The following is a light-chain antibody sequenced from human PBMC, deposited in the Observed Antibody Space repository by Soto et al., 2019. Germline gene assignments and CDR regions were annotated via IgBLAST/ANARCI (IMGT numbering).Light chain of an antibody. CDR2: GAA. J-gene: IGKJ1*01. V-gene: IGKV3-15*01. CDR3: QQYNNWPWT. Sequence: EIVMTQSPATLSVSPGERATLSCRASQSVSSNLAWCQQGPDQALRRLVEGAAGRATGIPARCSGSGSGTEYTLIISSRQYEDFAVDYCQQYNNWPWTFGQGTKVDIK. CDR1: QSVSSN.